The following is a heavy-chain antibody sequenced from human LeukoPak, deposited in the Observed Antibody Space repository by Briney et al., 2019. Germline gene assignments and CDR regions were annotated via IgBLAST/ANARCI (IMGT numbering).Heavy chain of an antibody. D-gene: IGHD2-8*01. CDR1: GGSFSGYY. CDR3: ARHPPPGTWCKMGYFDY. V-gene: IGHV4-34*01. CDR2: INHSGST. Sequence: SETLSLTCAVYGGSFSGYYWSWLRQPPGKGLEWIGEINHSGSTNYNPSLKSRVTISVDTSKNQFSLKLSSVTAADTAVYYCARHPPPGTWCKMGYFDYWGQGTLVTVSS. J-gene: IGHJ4*02.